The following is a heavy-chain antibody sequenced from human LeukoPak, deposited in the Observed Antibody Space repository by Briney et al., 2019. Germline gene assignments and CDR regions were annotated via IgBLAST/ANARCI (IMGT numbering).Heavy chain of an antibody. CDR2: IWYDGSNQ. D-gene: IGHD3-22*01. V-gene: IGHV3-33*01. J-gene: IGHJ4*02. Sequence: PGGSLRLSCEASGFTSSRFGMHWVRQAPGKGLEWVAVIWYDGSNQDYADSVKGRFTISRDNSKNTLYLQVSSLRAEDTAVYYCARDRWYDGSGYIAAFDYWGQGTLVTVSS. CDR3: ARDRWYDGSGYIAAFDY. CDR1: GFTSSRFG.